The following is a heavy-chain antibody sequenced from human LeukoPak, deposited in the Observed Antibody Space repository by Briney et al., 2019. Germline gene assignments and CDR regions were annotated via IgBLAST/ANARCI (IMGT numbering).Heavy chain of an antibody. J-gene: IGHJ4*02. Sequence: ASVKVSCKASGYTFIDYYMHWVRRAPGHGLEWLGWINLNSGGTHYVQNFQGRVTMTRDTSISTAHMELDGLRYDDTAVYYCTRGGDDEGPNYFDYWGQGTLVTVSS. D-gene: IGHD3-16*01. CDR3: TRGGDDEGPNYFDY. CDR1: GYTFIDYY. V-gene: IGHV1-2*02. CDR2: INLNSGGT.